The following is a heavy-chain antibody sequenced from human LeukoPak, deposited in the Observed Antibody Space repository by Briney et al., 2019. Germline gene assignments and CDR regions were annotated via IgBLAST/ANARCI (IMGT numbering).Heavy chain of an antibody. CDR1: GYTFTSYG. V-gene: IGHV1-18*01. CDR2: ISAYNGNT. CDR3: ARARGDTAMSSGAFDI. Sequence: ASVKVSCKASGYTFTSYGISWVRQAPGQGLECMGWISAYNGNTNYAQKLQGRVTMTTDTSTSTAYMELRSLRSDDTAVYYCARARGDTAMSSGAFDIWGQGTMVTVSS. D-gene: IGHD5-18*01. J-gene: IGHJ3*02.